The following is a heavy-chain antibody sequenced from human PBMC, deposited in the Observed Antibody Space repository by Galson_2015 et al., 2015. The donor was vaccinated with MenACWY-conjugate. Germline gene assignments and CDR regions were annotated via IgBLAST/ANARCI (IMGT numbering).Heavy chain of an antibody. V-gene: IGHV1-46*01. Sequence: SVKVSCKASGYSFTSYYNHWMRQAPGQGLEWVGVIDPVRDTTKYAQNFQGRVSMTRDTSTTTVFMELSSLRSEDTAVHYCARSPLRWNDPGPFDYWGQGTLVTVSS. CDR3: ARSPLRWNDPGPFDY. CDR1: GYSFTSYY. J-gene: IGHJ4*02. D-gene: IGHD1-1*01. CDR2: IDPVRDTT.